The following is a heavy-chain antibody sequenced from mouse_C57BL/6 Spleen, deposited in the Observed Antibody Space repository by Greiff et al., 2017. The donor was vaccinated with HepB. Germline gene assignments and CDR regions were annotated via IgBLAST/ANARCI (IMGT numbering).Heavy chain of an antibody. CDR2: IYPGDGDT. CDR1: GYAFSSYW. CDR3: ARSGGNPSWFAY. J-gene: IGHJ3*01. D-gene: IGHD2-1*01. V-gene: IGHV1-80*01. Sequence: LQESGAELVKPGASVKISCKASGYAFSSYWMNWVKQRPGKGLEWIGQIYPGDGDTNYNGKFKGKATLTADKSSSTAYMQLSSLTSEDSAVYFCARSGGNPSWFAYWGQGTLVTVSA.